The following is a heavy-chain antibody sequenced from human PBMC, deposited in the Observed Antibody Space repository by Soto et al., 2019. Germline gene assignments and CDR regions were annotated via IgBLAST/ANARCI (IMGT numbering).Heavy chain of an antibody. Sequence: SETLSLTCAVYGGSFSGYYWSWIRQPPGKGLEWIGEINHSGSTNYNPSLKSRVTISVDTSKNQFSLKLSSLTAADTAVYYCARGRVNSSKFVFGYWGQGTLGTVSA. CDR2: INHSGST. D-gene: IGHD2-21*01. V-gene: IGHV4-34*01. J-gene: IGHJ4*02. CDR3: ARGRVNSSKFVFGY. CDR1: GGSFSGYY.